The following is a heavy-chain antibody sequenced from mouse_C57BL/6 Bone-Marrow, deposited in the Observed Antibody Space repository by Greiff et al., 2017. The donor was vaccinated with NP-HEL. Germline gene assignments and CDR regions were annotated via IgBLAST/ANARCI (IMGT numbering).Heavy chain of an antibody. D-gene: IGHD1-1*01. J-gene: IGHJ3*01. CDR2: ILPSIGRT. CDR1: DSEVFPIAY. CDR3: AREDYYGSSYDGFAY. V-gene: IGHV15-2*01. Sequence: SGSELRSPGSSVKLSCKDFDSEVFPIAYMSWVRQKPGHGFEWIGGILPSIGRTIYGEKFEDKATLDADTLSNTAYLELNSLTSEDSAIYYCAREDYYGSSYDGFAYWGQGTLVTVSA.